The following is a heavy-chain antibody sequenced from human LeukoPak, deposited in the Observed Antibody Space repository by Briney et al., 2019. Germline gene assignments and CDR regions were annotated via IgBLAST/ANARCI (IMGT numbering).Heavy chain of an antibody. CDR2: INPNSGGT. J-gene: IGHJ4*02. Sequence: ASVKDSCKPSGYTFTVYYMHWVRQAPGQGLEWMGWINPNSGGTNYAQKFQGRVTMTRDTSISTAYMELSRLRSDDTAVYYCASVPIVGYYFGYWGQGTLVTVSS. CDR1: GYTFTVYY. CDR3: ASVPIVGYYFGY. V-gene: IGHV1-2*02. D-gene: IGHD1-26*01.